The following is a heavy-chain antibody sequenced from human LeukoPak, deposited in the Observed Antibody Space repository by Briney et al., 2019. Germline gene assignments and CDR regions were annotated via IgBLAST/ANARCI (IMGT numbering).Heavy chain of an antibody. D-gene: IGHD6-13*01. CDR1: GFTFSSSW. Sequence: GGSLRLSCAASGFTFSSSWMSWVRQTPGKGLEWVANIKRDASEKYYVDSVQCRFTISRYNAKNSLYLQIMSARDTASDVYYCAFFSSWREYFLHWGQGTLVTVSS. V-gene: IGHV3-7*02. J-gene: IGHJ1*01. CDR3: AFFSSWREYFLH. CDR2: IKRDASEK.